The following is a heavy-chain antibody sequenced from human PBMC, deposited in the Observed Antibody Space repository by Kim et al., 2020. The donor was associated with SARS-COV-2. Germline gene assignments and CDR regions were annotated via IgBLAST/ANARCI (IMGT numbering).Heavy chain of an antibody. CDR2: IYYSGST. CDR1: GGSISSYY. Sequence: SETLSLTCTVSGGSISSYYWSWIRQPPGKGLEWIGYIYYSGSTNYNPSLKSRVTISVDTSKNQFSLKLSSVTAADTAVYYCARADIVVVPAVGGAFDIWGEGTMVTVSS. J-gene: IGHJ3*02. D-gene: IGHD2-2*01. V-gene: IGHV4-59*13. CDR3: ARADIVVVPAVGGAFDI.